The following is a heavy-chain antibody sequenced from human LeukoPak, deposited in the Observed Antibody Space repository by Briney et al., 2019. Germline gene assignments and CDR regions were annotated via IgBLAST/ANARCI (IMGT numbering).Heavy chain of an antibody. J-gene: IGHJ3*02. CDR1: GGSFSGYY. V-gene: IGHV4-34*01. Sequence: SETLSLTCAVYGGSFSGYYWSWIRQPPGKGLEWIGEINHSGSTNYNPSLKSRVTISVDTSKNQFSLKLSSVTAADTAVYYCARGSKGYYGSGSYYNVVTARSDAFDIWGQGTMVTVSS. CDR2: INHSGST. D-gene: IGHD3-10*01. CDR3: ARGSKGYYGSGSYYNVVTARSDAFDI.